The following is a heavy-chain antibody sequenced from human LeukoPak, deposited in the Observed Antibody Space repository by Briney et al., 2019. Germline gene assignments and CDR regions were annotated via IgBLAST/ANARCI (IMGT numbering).Heavy chain of an antibody. V-gene: IGHV4-34*01. CDR3: ARGRSGYSSSWYPFDP. J-gene: IGHJ5*02. CDR2: INHSGGT. CDR1: GGSFSGYY. Sequence: ASETLSLTCAVYGGSFSGYYWSWIRQPPGKGLEWIGEINHSGGTNYNPSLKSRVTIPVDTSKNQFSLKLSSVTAADTAVYYCARGRSGYSSSWYPFDPWGQGTLVTVSS. D-gene: IGHD6-13*01.